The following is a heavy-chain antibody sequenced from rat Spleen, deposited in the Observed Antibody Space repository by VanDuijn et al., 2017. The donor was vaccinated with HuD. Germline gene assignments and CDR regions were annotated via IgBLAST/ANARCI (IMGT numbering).Heavy chain of an antibody. CDR1: GFTFSDYY. D-gene: IGHD1-9*01. Sequence: EVQLVESGGGLVQPGRSLKLSCAASGFTFSDYYMAWVRQAPKKGLEWVASISYEGSSTYYGDSVKGRFTISRDNAKSTLYLQMNSLRSEDTATYYCARLPMGIRPYYFDYWGQGVMVTVSS. CDR2: ISYEGSST. CDR3: ARLPMGIRPYYFDY. V-gene: IGHV5-22*01. J-gene: IGHJ2*01.